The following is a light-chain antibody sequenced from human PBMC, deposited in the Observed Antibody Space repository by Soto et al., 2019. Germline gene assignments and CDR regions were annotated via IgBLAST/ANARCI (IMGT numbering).Light chain of an antibody. CDR1: SSDVGGYNY. V-gene: IGLV2-14*01. Sequence: QSVLTQPASVSGSTGQSITISCTGASSDVGGYNYVSWYQQHPGKAPKLMIYDVSNRPSGVSNRFSGSKSGNTASLTISGLQAEDEAAYYCSSYTSSSTLLYVFGTGTKVTVL. J-gene: IGLJ1*01. CDR2: DVS. CDR3: SSYTSSSTLLYV.